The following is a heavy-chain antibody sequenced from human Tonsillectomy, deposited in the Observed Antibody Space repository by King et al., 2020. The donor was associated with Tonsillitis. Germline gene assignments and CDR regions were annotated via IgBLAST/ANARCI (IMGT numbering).Heavy chain of an antibody. CDR2: IWYEGRKK. J-gene: IGHJ4*02. D-gene: IGHD5-24*01. V-gene: IGHV3-33*01. Sequence: VQLVESGGGVVHPGRSLRLSCAASGFNFSSYGRDWVRPAPGKGLEGVAVIWYEGRKKDYADSVKGRFTISRDNSKNTLYLQMNSLRAEDTAVYYCARDRGEMATLDYWGQGTLVTVSS. CDR3: ARDRGEMATLDY. CDR1: GFNFSSYG.